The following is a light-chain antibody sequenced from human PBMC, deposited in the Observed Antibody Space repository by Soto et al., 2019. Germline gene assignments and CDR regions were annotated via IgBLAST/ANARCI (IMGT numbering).Light chain of an antibody. J-gene: IGLJ3*02. Sequence: QSVLTQPPSVSGAPGQRVSISCTGSRSNIGAGYDVHWYQQFPGAAPKLLIFGNSNRPSGVPDRFSGSKSGTSASLAITGLQAEGEADYYCQSYATSLGVNWVFGGGTKLTVL. V-gene: IGLV1-40*01. CDR3: QSYATSLGVNWV. CDR2: GNS. CDR1: RSNIGAGYD.